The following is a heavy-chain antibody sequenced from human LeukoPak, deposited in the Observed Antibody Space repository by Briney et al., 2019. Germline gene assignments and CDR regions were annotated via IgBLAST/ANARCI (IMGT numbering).Heavy chain of an antibody. D-gene: IGHD5-12*01. J-gene: IGHJ5*02. CDR2: IYYSGST. CDR1: GGSISSYY. CDR3: ARNSGYAKEIGFDP. Sequence: SEPLPLPCTVSGGSISSYYWRWIRQPPGKGLEWIGYIYYSGSTNYNPPLKSRVTISIDTSKNQFSLNLRSVPAADTSVYYCARNSGYAKEIGFDPWGQGTLVTVSS. V-gene: IGHV4-59*01.